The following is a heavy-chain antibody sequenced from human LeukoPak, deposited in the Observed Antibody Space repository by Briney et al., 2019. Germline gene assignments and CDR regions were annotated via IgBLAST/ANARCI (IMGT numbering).Heavy chain of an antibody. V-gene: IGHV4-59*12. J-gene: IGHJ6*02. Sequence: PSETLSLTCTVSGGSISSYYWSWIRQPPGKGLEWIGYIYYSGSTNYNPSLKSRVTISVDTSKNQFSLKLSSVTAADTAVYYCARGWNVLLWFGELFPFGMDVWGQGTTVTVSS. CDR2: IYYSGST. CDR1: GGSISSYY. D-gene: IGHD3-10*01. CDR3: ARGWNVLLWFGELFPFGMDV.